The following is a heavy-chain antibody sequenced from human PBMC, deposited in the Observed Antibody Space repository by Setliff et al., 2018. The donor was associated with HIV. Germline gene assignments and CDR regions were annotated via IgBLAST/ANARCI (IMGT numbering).Heavy chain of an antibody. Sequence: PGGSLRLSCAASGFTFSSYGMHWVRQAPGKGLEWVAVISYDGRNKYYADSVKGRFTIARDNSKNTLSLHMFSLRVEDTAVYYCAKEYCSSNKCYYYYYMDVWGKGTTVTVSS. CDR1: GFTFSSYG. V-gene: IGHV3-30*18. CDR2: ISYDGRNK. J-gene: IGHJ6*03. CDR3: AKEYCSSNKCYYYYYMDV. D-gene: IGHD2-2*01.